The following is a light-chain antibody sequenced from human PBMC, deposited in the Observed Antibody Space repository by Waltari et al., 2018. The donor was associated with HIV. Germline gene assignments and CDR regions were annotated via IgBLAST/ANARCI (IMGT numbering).Light chain of an antibody. J-gene: IGLJ2*01. V-gene: IGLV2-23*02. CDR1: STYVGGYNL. CDR2: EVS. CDR3: CAYAGSTTYVI. Sequence: QSALTHPTPVSGSPGQSITIPFTGTSTYVGGYNLVLWYQQHPGKAPKLNIYEVSKRPSGVSNRFSGSKSGNTASLTISGLQAEDEADYYCCAYAGSTTYVIFGGGTKLTVL.